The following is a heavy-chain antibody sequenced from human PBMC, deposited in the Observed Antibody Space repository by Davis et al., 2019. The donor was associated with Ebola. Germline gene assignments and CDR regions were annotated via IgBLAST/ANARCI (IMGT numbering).Heavy chain of an antibody. Sequence: GESLKISCAASGFTFSSHWMHWVRQVPGKGLVWVSRINGDGSRTSYADSVKGRFTISRDNAKNTLYLQMNSLRAEDTAVYYCARRGDYWGQGTLVTVSS. CDR1: GFTFSSHW. J-gene: IGHJ4*02. V-gene: IGHV3-74*01. CDR2: INGDGSRT. CDR3: ARRGDY.